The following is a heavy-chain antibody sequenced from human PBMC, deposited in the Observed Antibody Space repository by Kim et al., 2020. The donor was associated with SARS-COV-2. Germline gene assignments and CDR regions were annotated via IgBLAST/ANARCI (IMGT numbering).Heavy chain of an antibody. CDR3: ASGESGSYLVPFDY. Sequence: AESGKGRFTISGDNSKNTLYLQMNSLRAEDTAVYYCASGESGSYLVPFDYWGQGTLVTVSS. V-gene: IGHV3-30*01. J-gene: IGHJ4*02. D-gene: IGHD1-26*01.